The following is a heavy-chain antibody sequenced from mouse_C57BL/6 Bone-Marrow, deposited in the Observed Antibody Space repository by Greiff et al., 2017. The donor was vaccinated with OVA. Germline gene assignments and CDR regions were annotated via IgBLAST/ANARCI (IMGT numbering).Heavy chain of an antibody. CDR1: GYTFTRYW. Sequence: QVQLQQPGAELVRPGSSVKLSCKASGYTFTRYWLDWVKQRPGQGLEWIGNIYPSDSETHYNQKFKDKATLTVDKSSSTAYMQLSSLTSEDSAVYYCARRGSTMVTSGFAYWGQGTLVTVSA. V-gene: IGHV1-61*01. D-gene: IGHD2-2*01. CDR2: IYPSDSET. J-gene: IGHJ3*01. CDR3: ARRGSTMVTSGFAY.